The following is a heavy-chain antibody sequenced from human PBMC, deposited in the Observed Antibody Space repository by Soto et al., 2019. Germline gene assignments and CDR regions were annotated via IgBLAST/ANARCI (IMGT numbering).Heavy chain of an antibody. Sequence: QVQLVESGGGVVQPGRSRRLSCAASGFTFRSYAMHWVRQAPGKGLEWVAVISYDGTNKYFADSVKGLFTISRDTSKNTMYLQMNTLRAEATAVYYCGSSSKWGGSSPHYYSGMDVWGQGTTVTVSS. CDR1: GFTFRSYA. CDR3: GSSSKWGGSSPHYYSGMDV. J-gene: IGHJ6*02. V-gene: IGHV3-30-3*01. CDR2: ISYDGTNK. D-gene: IGHD6-6*01.